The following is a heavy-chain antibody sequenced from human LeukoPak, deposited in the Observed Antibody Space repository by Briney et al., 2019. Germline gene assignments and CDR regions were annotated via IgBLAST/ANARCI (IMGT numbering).Heavy chain of an antibody. CDR1: GFTFSSYS. J-gene: IGHJ4*02. V-gene: IGHV3-48*04. Sequence: PGGSLRLSCAASGFTFSSYSMNWVRQAPGKGLEWVSYISSSSSTIYYADSVKGRFTISRDNAKNSLYLQMNSLRAEDTAVYYCARDRGSGSWPRFVDYWGQGTLVTVSS. D-gene: IGHD1-26*01. CDR3: ARDRGSGSWPRFVDY. CDR2: ISSSSSTI.